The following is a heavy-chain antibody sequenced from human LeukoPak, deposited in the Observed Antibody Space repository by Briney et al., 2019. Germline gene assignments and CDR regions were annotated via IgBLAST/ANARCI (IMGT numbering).Heavy chain of an antibody. CDR2: ISSSGST. Sequence: PSETLSLTCTVSSASITSSPYFWGWIRQSPGKGLEWIGRISSSGSTNYNPSLKSRVTISVDTSKNQFSLKLSSVTAADTAVYFCARGPYSYDSSGAFDIWGQGTMVTVSS. CDR1: SASITSSPYF. D-gene: IGHD3-22*01. J-gene: IGHJ3*02. CDR3: ARGPYSYDSSGAFDI. V-gene: IGHV4-39*07.